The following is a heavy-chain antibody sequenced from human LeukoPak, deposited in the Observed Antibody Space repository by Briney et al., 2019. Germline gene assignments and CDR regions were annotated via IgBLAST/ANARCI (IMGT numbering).Heavy chain of an antibody. CDR1: GESFIDYH. D-gene: IGHD4-11*01. J-gene: IGHJ4*02. CDR3: ARGPDYSKAGY. CDR2: ISHDEGT. V-gene: IGHV4-34*01. Sequence: PSETLSLTCGIYGESFIDYHLNWIRQPPGKGLEWIGEISHDEGTNYNPSLKSRVTISVDMSNYQFSLKLTSVTAADTAVYYCARGPDYSKAGYWGTGTLVTVSS.